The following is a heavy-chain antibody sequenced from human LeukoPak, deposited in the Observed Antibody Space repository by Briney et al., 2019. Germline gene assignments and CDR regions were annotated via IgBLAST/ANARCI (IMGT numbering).Heavy chain of an antibody. CDR1: GYTFTSYD. CDR3: ARGSYSSGSSYYDFWSGYYENVWFDP. Sequence: ASVKVSCKTSGYTFTSYDTNWVRQATGQGLEWLGWMSPNNGDTGYAQKFQGRVTMTRDTSTSTVYMELSSLRSEDTAVYYCARGSYSSGSSYYDFWSGYYENVWFDPWGQGTLVTVSS. D-gene: IGHD3-3*01. V-gene: IGHV1-8*01. J-gene: IGHJ5*02. CDR2: MSPNNGDT.